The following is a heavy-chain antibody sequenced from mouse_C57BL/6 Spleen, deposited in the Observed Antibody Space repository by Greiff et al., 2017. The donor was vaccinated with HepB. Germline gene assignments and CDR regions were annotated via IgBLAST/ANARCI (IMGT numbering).Heavy chain of an antibody. CDR1: GFTFSNYW. CDR3: THAPFYDYDGFAY. D-gene: IGHD2-4*01. CDR2: IRWKSDNYAT. J-gene: IGHJ3*01. V-gene: IGHV6-3*01. Sequence: DVKLQESGGGLVQPGGSMKLSCVASGFTFSNYWMNWVRQSPEKGLEWVAQIRWKSDNYATHYAESVKGRFTISRDDSKSSVYLQMNNLRAEDTGIYYCTHAPFYDYDGFAYWGQGTLVTVSA.